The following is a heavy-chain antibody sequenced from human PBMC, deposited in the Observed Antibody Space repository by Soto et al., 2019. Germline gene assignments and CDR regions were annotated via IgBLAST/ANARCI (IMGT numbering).Heavy chain of an antibody. CDR2: ISGSGGST. Sequence: GGSLRLTCADSGFTFSSYSISWVRPAPGKGLEWVSAISGSGGSTYYADSVKGRFTLSRDNSKNTLYLQMNSLRAEDTAVYYCAKEYSSSPGFDYWGQGTLVTVSS. CDR1: GFTFSSYS. J-gene: IGHJ4*02. D-gene: IGHD6-6*01. V-gene: IGHV3-23*01. CDR3: AKEYSSSPGFDY.